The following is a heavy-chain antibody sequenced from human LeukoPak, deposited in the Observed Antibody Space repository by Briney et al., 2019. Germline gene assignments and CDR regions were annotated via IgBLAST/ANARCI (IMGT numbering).Heavy chain of an antibody. CDR2: ISWNSGSI. CDR3: AKDTHPLPLLYGMDV. CDR1: GFTFDDYV. Sequence: GRSLRLSCAASGFTFDDYVMHWVRQAPGKGLEWVSGISWNSGSIGYADSVKGRFTISRDNAKNSLYLQMNSLRAEDTALYYCAKDTHPLPLLYGMDVWGQGTTVTVSS. J-gene: IGHJ6*02. V-gene: IGHV3-9*01.